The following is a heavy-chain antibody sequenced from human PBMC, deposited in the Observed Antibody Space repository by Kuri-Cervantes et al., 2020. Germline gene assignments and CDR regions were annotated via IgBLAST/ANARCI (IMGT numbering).Heavy chain of an antibody. CDR3: ARVRYDYVWGSYRSYYFDY. Sequence: ASVKVSCKASGYTFTSYAMHWVRQAPGQRLEWMGWSNAGNGNTKYSQEFQGRVTITRDTSASTAYMELSSLRSEDMAVYYCARVRYDYVWGSYRSYYFDYWGQGTLVTVSS. J-gene: IGHJ4*02. V-gene: IGHV1-3*02. D-gene: IGHD3-16*02. CDR1: GYTFTSYA. CDR2: SNAGNGNT.